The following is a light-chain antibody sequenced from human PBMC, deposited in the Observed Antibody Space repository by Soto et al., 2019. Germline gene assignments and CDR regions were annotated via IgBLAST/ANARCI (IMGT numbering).Light chain of an antibody. J-gene: IGKJ5*01. CDR3: QQSYGPPIT. V-gene: IGKV1-39*01. Sequence: DIQMTQSPSSLSAFVGDRVTITCRASQTISNYLNWYQQRPGKAPKLLIYLASSLQSGVPSRFGGSGSGTDFTLTISSLQPEDSATYYCQQSYGPPITFGQGTRLEIQ. CDR1: QTISNY. CDR2: LAS.